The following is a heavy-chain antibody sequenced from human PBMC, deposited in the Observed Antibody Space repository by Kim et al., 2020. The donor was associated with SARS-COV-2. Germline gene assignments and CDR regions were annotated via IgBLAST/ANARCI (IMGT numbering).Heavy chain of an antibody. J-gene: IGHJ4*02. CDR1: EYTFTGYF. D-gene: IGHD6-6*01. Sequence: ASVKVSCKTSEYTFTGYFVHWVRQAPGQGLEWMGRINPNTCYTNSAQKFQGRVTMTRDTSISTAYMELSSLRSDDTAVYYCAREREYSTSGRYFDYWGPGTLVTVSS. CDR3: AREREYSTSGRYFDY. CDR2: INPNTCYT. V-gene: IGHV1-2*06.